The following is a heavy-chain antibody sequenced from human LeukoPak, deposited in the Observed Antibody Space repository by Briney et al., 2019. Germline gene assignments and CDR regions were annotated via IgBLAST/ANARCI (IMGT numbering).Heavy chain of an antibody. CDR2: MQYDGSQI. CDR3: AGKAAAFYFDY. D-gene: IGHD6-13*01. V-gene: IGHV3-30*02. CDR1: GLAFSSYG. Sequence: GGSLRLSCTASGLAFSSYGMHWARQAPGKGLEWVAFMQYDGSQIYYADSVKGRFTISRDNSKNPLYLQMNSLRPEDTAVYYCAGKAAAFYFDYWGQGTLVSVSS. J-gene: IGHJ4*02.